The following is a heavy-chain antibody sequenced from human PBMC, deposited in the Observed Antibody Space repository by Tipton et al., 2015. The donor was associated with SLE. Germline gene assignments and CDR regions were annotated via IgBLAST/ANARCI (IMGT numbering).Heavy chain of an antibody. J-gene: IGHJ6*02. CDR3: ASIMTTKIRSDV. CDR2: IKKDASEE. V-gene: IGHV3-7*01. D-gene: IGHD3-16*01. Sequence: GSLRLSCAASGFTFSRFWMTWVRQAPGKGLEWVANIKKDASEENYVDSVKGRFTISRDNDNNLVYLQMNSLRAEDTAVYYCASIMTTKIRSDVWGQGTTVTVS. CDR1: GFTFSRFW.